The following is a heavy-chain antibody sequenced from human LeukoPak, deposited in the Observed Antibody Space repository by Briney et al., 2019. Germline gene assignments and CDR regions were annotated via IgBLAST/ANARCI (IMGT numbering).Heavy chain of an antibody. D-gene: IGHD5-12*01. CDR2: ISSSGSTI. CDR1: GFTFSSYE. V-gene: IGHV3-48*03. CDR3: ASIVATMTGDYYYYYYMDV. Sequence: GGSLRLSCAASGFTFSSYEMNWVRQAPGKGLEWVSYISSSGSTIYYADSVKGRFTISRDNAKNSLYLQMNSLRAEDTAVYYCASIVATMTGDYYYYYYMDVWGKGTTVTVSS. J-gene: IGHJ6*03.